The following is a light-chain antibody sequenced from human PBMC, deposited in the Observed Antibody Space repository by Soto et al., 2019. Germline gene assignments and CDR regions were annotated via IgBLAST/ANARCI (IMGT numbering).Light chain of an antibody. CDR3: QQXGSLFT. Sequence: EIVLTQSPGTLSLSPGERATLSCRASQSVPYGYVAWYQQKPGQSPRLLIYDTSTRATGIPDRFSGTGSGTDFTLSISXLEPEDFAVYYCQQXGSLFTFGPGTKVEIK. V-gene: IGKV3-20*01. CDR1: QSVPYGY. CDR2: DTS. J-gene: IGKJ3*01.